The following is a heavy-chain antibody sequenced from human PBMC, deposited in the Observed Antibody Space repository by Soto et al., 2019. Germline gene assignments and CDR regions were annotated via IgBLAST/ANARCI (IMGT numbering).Heavy chain of an antibody. D-gene: IGHD3-16*02. CDR3: ARDEYDYVWGSYRPQTAYAYGMDV. J-gene: IGHJ6*02. CDR1: GYTFTSYY. Sequence: ASVKVSCKASGYTFTSYYMHWVRQAPGQGLEWMGIINPSGGSTSYAQKFQGRVTMTRDTSTSTVYMEMSSLRSEDTAVYYCARDEYDYVWGSYRPQTAYAYGMDVWGQGTTVTVSS. CDR2: INPSGGST. V-gene: IGHV1-46*01.